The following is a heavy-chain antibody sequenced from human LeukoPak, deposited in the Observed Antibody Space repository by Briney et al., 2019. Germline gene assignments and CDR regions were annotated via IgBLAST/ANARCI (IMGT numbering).Heavy chain of an antibody. J-gene: IGHJ4*02. CDR3: ARGGGWLDS. Sequence: PGGSLRLSCAASGFTFSGYEMNWVRQTPGKGLEWVSYITGSGSTILYADSVKGRFTMSRDNAKNALYLQMNGPRAEDTAVYYCARGGGWLDSWGQGTLVTVSS. D-gene: IGHD6-19*01. CDR2: ITGSGSTI. V-gene: IGHV3-48*03. CDR1: GFTFSGYE.